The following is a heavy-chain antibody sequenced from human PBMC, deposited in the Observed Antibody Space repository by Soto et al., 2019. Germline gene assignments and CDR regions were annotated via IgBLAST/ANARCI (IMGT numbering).Heavy chain of an antibody. V-gene: IGHV1-69*01. CDR2: IIPIFGTA. CDR1: GGTFSSYA. D-gene: IGHD2-15*01. J-gene: IGHJ6*02. Sequence: QVQLVQSGAAVKKPGSSVKVSCKAPGGTFSSYAISWVRQAPGQGLEWMGGIIPIFGTAKYAQKFQGRVTITADESTSTGYMELSSLRSEDTAVYYCARSQGGSSSLDIYYYYYYGMDVWGQGTTVTVSS. CDR3: ARSQGGSSSLDIYYYYYYGMDV.